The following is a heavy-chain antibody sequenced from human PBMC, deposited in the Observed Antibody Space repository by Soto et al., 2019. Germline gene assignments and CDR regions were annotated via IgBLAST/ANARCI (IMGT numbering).Heavy chain of an antibody. CDR1: GFAFSGCG. CDR2: IWFDGSDA. V-gene: IGHV3-33*01. CDR3: AREGYCSGGGCSGGMDV. Sequence: QPGGSLRLSCAASGFAFSGCGMHWVRQAPGKGLGWVAIIWFDGSDALYSDSVKGRFTISRDNSKNTLFLQLNSLRGDDTAVYYCAREGYCSGGGCSGGMDVWGQGTTVTVSS. J-gene: IGHJ6*02. D-gene: IGHD2-15*01.